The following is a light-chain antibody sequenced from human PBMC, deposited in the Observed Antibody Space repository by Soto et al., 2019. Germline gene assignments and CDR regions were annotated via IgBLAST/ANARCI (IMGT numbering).Light chain of an antibody. CDR3: KQSYNVLSWR. V-gene: IGKV1-39*01. CDR2: AAS. J-gene: IGKJ1*01. Sequence: DIQTTQSPSSLSASVGDRVTITCRASQNIGTDVNWYRQKPGKTLELLIYAASKPQREVPTRFRAIGSGTDFTLTISSLQPEDFGSYYCKQSYNVLSWRFGQGTKVDIK. CDR1: QNIGTD.